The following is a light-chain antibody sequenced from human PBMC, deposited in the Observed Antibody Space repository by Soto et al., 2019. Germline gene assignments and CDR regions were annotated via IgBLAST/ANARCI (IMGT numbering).Light chain of an antibody. V-gene: IGLV1-40*01. CDR3: QSYDSSLSGFHVV. CDR1: SSNIGAGYD. CDR2: GNS. J-gene: IGLJ2*01. Sequence: QSVLTQPPSVSGAPGQRVTISCTGSSSNIGAGYDVHWYQQLPGTAAKLLIYGNSNRPSGVPDRFSGSKSGTSASLAITGLQAEDEADYYCQSYDSSLSGFHVVFGGGTKLTVL.